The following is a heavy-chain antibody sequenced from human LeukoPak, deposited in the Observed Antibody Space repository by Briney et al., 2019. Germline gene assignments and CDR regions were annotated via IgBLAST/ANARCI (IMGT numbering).Heavy chain of an antibody. CDR2: IYYSGST. D-gene: IGHD6-19*01. V-gene: IGHV4-59*01. Sequence: PSETLSLTCTVSGDSIRSSYWSWIRQPPGKGLEWIGYIYYSGSTNYNPSLKSRVTISVDTSKNQFSLKLSSVTAADTAVYYCARANTVEAGAFDIWGQGTMVTVSS. CDR3: ARANTVEAGAFDI. J-gene: IGHJ3*02. CDR1: GDSIRSSY.